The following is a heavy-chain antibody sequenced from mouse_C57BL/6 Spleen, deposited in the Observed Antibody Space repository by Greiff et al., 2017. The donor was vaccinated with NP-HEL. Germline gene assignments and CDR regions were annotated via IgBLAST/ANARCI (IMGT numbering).Heavy chain of an antibody. CDR1: GYTFTSYW. J-gene: IGHJ2*01. D-gene: IGHD3-2*02. V-gene: IGHV1-55*01. CDR3: ARVRGAQATFDY. Sequence: QVQLQQPGAELVKPGASVKMSCKASGYTFTSYWITWVKQRPGQGLEWIGDSYPGSGSTNYNEKFKSKATLTVDTSSSTAYMQLSSLTSEDSAVYYCARVRGAQATFDYWGQGTTLTVSS. CDR2: SYPGSGST.